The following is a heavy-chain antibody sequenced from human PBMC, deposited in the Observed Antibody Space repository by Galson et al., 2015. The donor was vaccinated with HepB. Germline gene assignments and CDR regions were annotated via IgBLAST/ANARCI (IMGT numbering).Heavy chain of an antibody. Sequence: SVKVSCKASGYTFTSYAMHWVRQAPGQRLEWMGWINAGNGNTKYSQKFQGRVTITRDTSASTAYMELSSLRSEDTAVYYRARRIAVASHFDYWGQGTLVTVSS. CDR3: ARRIAVASHFDY. J-gene: IGHJ4*02. V-gene: IGHV1-3*01. CDR1: GYTFTSYA. CDR2: INAGNGNT. D-gene: IGHD6-19*01.